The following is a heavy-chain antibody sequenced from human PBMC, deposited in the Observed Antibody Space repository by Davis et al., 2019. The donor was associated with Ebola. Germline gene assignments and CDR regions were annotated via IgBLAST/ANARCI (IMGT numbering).Heavy chain of an antibody. Sequence: SETLSLTCTVSGGSISSYYWSWIRQPPGKGLEWIGYIYYSGSTNYNPSLKSRVTISVDTSKNLFSLKLSSVTAADTAVYYCARGHSYGSMVYGVDVWGQGTTVSVSS. V-gene: IGHV4-59*08. J-gene: IGHJ6*02. CDR2: IYYSGST. CDR3: ARGHSYGSMVYGVDV. CDR1: GGSISSYY. D-gene: IGHD5-18*01.